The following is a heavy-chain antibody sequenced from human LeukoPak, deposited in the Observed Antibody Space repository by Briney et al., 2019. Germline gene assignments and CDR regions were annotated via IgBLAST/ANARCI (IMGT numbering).Heavy chain of an antibody. CDR1: GFTFDDYA. D-gene: IGHD6-19*01. CDR2: ISWNSGSI. Sequence: GGSLRLSCAASGFTFDDYAMHWVRQAPGKGLEWVSGISWNSGSIGYADSVKGRFTISRDNAKNSLCLQMNSLRAEDTALYYCAKDILAVAGNFDYWGQGTLVTVSS. J-gene: IGHJ4*02. V-gene: IGHV3-9*01. CDR3: AKDILAVAGNFDY.